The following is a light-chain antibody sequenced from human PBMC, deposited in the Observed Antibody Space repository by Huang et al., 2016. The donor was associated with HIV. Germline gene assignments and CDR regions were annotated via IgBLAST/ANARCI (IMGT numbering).Light chain of an antibody. Sequence: DIQMPQSPSSLSASVGDRVTITCQASQDINNYLNWYQQKPGKAPKLLIYDASTLETGVPSRLSGSGSGTDFTLTISSLQPEDIATYYCQQYDNLRLYTFGQGTKLDIK. V-gene: IGKV1-33*01. CDR1: QDINNY. CDR2: DAS. CDR3: QQYDNLRLYT. J-gene: IGKJ2*01.